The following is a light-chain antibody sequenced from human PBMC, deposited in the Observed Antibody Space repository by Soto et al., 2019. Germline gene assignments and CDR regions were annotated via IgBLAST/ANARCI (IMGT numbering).Light chain of an antibody. J-gene: IGKJ1*01. CDR3: QQYGSSGT. CDR1: QSVSTNY. CDR2: GAS. V-gene: IGKV3-20*01. Sequence: EIVLTQSPRTLSLSPGERATLSCSASQSVSTNYLAWYQQKPGQAPRLLIYGASNRATGIPDRFSGSGSGTDFTLTISRLEPEDFAVYYCQQYGSSGTFGQGTKVDIK.